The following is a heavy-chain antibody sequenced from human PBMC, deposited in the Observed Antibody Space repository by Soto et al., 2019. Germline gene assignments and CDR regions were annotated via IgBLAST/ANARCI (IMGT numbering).Heavy chain of an antibody. J-gene: IGHJ6*03. CDR2: ISGSGGST. Sequence: EVQLLESGGGLVQPGGSLRLSCAASGFTFSSYAMSWVRQAPGKGLEWVSAISGSGGSTYYADSVKGRFTISRDNSKNTLYLQRNILRAEDTSVYYCALREMGCSGGSCYSLHYYYYYMDVWGKGTTVTVSS. CDR1: GFTFSSYA. V-gene: IGHV3-23*01. D-gene: IGHD2-15*01. CDR3: ALREMGCSGGSCYSLHYYYYYMDV.